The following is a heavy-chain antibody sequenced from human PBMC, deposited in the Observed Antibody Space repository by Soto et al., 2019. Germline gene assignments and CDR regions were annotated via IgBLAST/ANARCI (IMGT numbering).Heavy chain of an antibody. CDR3: ARARGYSGYDGWVSSYYYYMDV. CDR2: IIPILGIA. V-gene: IGHV1-69*02. Sequence: QVQLVQSGAEVKKPGSSVKVSCKASGGTFSSYTISWVRQAPGQGLEWMGRIIPILGIANYAQKFQGRVTITADKSTSTAYMELSSLRSEDTAVYYCARARGYSGYDGWVSSYYYYMDVWGKGTTVTVSS. D-gene: IGHD5-12*01. J-gene: IGHJ6*03. CDR1: GGTFSSYT.